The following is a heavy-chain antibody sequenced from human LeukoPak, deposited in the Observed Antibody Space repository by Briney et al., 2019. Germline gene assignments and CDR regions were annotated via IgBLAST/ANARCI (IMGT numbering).Heavy chain of an antibody. J-gene: IGHJ4*02. D-gene: IGHD5-12*01. Sequence: GGSLRLSCEASGFTFSSYSMNWVRQAPGKGLEWVSYISSSSSTIYYADSVKGRFTISRDNAKNSLYLQMNSLRAEDTAVYYCARGSRDGYKYWGQGTLVTVSS. CDR1: GFTFSSYS. CDR2: ISSSSSTI. CDR3: ARGSRDGYKY. V-gene: IGHV3-48*01.